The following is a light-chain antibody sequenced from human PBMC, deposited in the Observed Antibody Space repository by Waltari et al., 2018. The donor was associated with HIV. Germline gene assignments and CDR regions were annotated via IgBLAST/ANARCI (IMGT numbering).Light chain of an antibody. CDR1: SSDVGGYNY. J-gene: IGLJ3*02. CDR2: DVS. Sequence: QSALTQPASVSGSPGQSITISCTGTSSDVGGYNYVSWYQQHPGKAPKLMIYDVSNRPSGVSNRFSGSKAGNTASLTIPGLQAEDEADYYCSSYRSSSTWVFGGGTKLTVL. CDR3: SSYRSSSTWV. V-gene: IGLV2-14*03.